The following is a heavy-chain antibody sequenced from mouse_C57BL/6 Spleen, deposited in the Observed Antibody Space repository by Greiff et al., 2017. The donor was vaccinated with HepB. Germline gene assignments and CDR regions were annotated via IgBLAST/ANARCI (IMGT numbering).Heavy chain of an antibody. CDR1: GYTFTSYW. CDR3: AREDSNYGGY. CDR2: IDPSDSYT. D-gene: IGHD2-5*01. V-gene: IGHV1-50*01. Sequence: QVQLQQPGAELVKPGASVKLSCKASGYTFTSYWMQWVKQRPGQGLEWIGEIDPSDSYTNYNQKFKGKATLTVDTSSSTAYMQLSSLTSEDSAVYYCAREDSNYGGYWSQGTTLTVSS. J-gene: IGHJ2*01.